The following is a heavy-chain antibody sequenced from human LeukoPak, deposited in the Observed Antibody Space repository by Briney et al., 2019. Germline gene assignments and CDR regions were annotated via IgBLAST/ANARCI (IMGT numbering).Heavy chain of an antibody. J-gene: IGHJ6*02. CDR1: GFTFSSYG. Sequence: GGSLRLSCAASGFTFSSYGMHWVRQAPGKGLEWVAVIWYDGSNKYYADSVKGRFTISRDNSKNTLYLQMNSLRAEDTAVYYCARALSSSTYYYYYGMDVWGQGTTVTSP. CDR3: ARALSSSTYYYYYGMDV. CDR2: IWYDGSNK. D-gene: IGHD6-6*01. V-gene: IGHV3-33*01.